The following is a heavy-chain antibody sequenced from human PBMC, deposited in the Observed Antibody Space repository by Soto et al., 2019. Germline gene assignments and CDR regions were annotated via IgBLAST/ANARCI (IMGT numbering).Heavy chain of an antibody. Sequence: GGSLRLSCAASGFTFSSYAMSWVRQAPGKGLEWVSAISGSGGSTYYADSVKGRFTISRDNSKNTLYLQMNSLRAEDTAVYYCAKDPGYCSGGSCYSVGFDYWGQGTLVTVSS. J-gene: IGHJ4*02. CDR2: ISGSGGST. CDR3: AKDPGYCSGGSCYSVGFDY. V-gene: IGHV3-23*01. D-gene: IGHD2-15*01. CDR1: GFTFSSYA.